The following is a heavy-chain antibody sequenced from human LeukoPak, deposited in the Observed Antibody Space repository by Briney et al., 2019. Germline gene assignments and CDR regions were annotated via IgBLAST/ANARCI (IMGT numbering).Heavy chain of an antibody. V-gene: IGHV4-59*01. J-gene: IGHJ5*02. Sequence: SETLSLTCTVSGGSISSYYWSWIRQPPGKGLEWIGYIYYSGSTNYNPSLKSRVTISVDTSKNQFSLKLSSVTAADTAVYYCAREPGGLESWFDPWGQGTLVTVSS. CDR3: AREPGGLESWFDP. D-gene: IGHD3-3*01. CDR2: IYYSGST. CDR1: GGSISSYY.